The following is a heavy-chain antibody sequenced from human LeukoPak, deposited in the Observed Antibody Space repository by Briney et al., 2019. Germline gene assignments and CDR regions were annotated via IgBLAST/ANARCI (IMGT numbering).Heavy chain of an antibody. CDR3: AIDDSGYDVSQNDY. V-gene: IGHV3-66*02. D-gene: IGHD5-12*01. J-gene: IGHJ4*02. CDR2: IYSGGST. CDR1: GFTVSSNY. Sequence: PGGSLRLSCAASGFTVSSNYMSWVRQAPGKGLEWVSVIYSGGSTYYADSVKGRFTISRDNSKNTLYLQMNSLRAEDTAVYYCAIDDSGYDVSQNDYWGQGTQVTVSS.